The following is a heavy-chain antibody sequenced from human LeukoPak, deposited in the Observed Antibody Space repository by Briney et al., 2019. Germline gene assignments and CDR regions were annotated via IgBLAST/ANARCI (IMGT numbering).Heavy chain of an antibody. CDR3: ARMSSGWYYKGFDY. J-gene: IGHJ4*02. CDR2: INHSGST. Sequence: PSETLSLTCAVYGGSFSSYYWSWIRQPPGKGLEWIGEINHSGSTNYNPSLKSRVTMSVDTSKNQFSLKLSSVTAADTAVYYCARMSSGWYYKGFDYWGQGTLVTVSS. D-gene: IGHD6-19*01. V-gene: IGHV4-34*01. CDR1: GGSFSSYY.